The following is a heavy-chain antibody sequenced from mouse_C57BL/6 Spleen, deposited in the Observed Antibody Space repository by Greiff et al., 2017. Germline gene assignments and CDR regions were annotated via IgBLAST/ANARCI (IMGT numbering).Heavy chain of an antibody. CDR3: ARHGNYWFAY. CDR2: IYPSDSET. J-gene: IGHJ3*01. D-gene: IGHD2-1*01. CDR1: GYTFTSYW. V-gene: IGHV1-61*01. Sequence: VQLQQPGAELVRPGSSVKLSCKASGYTFTSYWMDWVKQRPGQGLEWIGNIYPSDSETHYNQKFKDKATLTVDKSSITAYMQLSSLTSEDSAVYYCARHGNYWFAYWGQVTLVTVSA.